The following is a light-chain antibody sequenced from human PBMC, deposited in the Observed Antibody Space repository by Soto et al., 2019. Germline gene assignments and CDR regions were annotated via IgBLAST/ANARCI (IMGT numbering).Light chain of an antibody. Sequence: QSVLTQSPSASASLGASVKLTCTLSSGHSSYAIAWHQQQPEKGPRYLMKLNSDGSHSKGDGIPDRFSGSSSGAERYLTISSLQSEDEADYYCQTWGTGIVFGVGTKLTVL. CDR2: LNSDGSH. CDR3: QTWGTGIV. V-gene: IGLV4-69*01. J-gene: IGLJ3*02. CDR1: SGHSSYA.